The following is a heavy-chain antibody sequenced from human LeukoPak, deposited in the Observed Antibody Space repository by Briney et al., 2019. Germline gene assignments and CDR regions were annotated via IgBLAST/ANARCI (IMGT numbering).Heavy chain of an antibody. CDR1: GFTFSTYW. J-gene: IGHJ1*01. CDR2: IKEDGSRE. V-gene: IGHV3-7*01. D-gene: IGHD5-12*01. Sequence: GGALRLSCAASGFTFSTYWMTWVRPAPGKGLEWVANIKEDGSREYYVDSVKGRFTISRDNAKNSLYLQMDSLTAEDTAVYYCARDSPGYGAYVSWGQGTLVPVSS. CDR3: ARDSPGYGAYVS.